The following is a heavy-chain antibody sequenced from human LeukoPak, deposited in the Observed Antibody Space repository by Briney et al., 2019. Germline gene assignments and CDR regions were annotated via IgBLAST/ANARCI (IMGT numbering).Heavy chain of an antibody. CDR2: INPNSGGT. J-gene: IGHJ4*02. V-gene: IGHV1-2*04. D-gene: IGHD3-22*01. Sequence: ASVKVSCKASGYTFTGYYMHWVRQAPGQGLEWMGWINPNSGGTNYAQKFQGWVTMTTDTSTSTAYMELRSLRSDDTAVYYCARDLGWRDSSGSSDYWGQGTLVTVSS. CDR3: ARDLGWRDSSGSSDY. CDR1: GYTFTGYY.